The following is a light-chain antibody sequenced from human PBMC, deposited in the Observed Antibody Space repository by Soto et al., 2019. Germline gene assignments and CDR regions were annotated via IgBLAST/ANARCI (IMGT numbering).Light chain of an antibody. V-gene: IGLV1-40*01. CDR1: SSNIGAGYD. CDR3: QSYDSSLSGSYV. Sequence: QSVLTQPPSVSGAPGQRVTISCTGSSSNIGAGYDVHWYQRLPGTAPKVLIYGNNNRPSGVPDRFSGSKSGTSASLAITGLQAEXEADYYCQSYDSSLSGSYVFGTGTKVTVL. J-gene: IGLJ1*01. CDR2: GNN.